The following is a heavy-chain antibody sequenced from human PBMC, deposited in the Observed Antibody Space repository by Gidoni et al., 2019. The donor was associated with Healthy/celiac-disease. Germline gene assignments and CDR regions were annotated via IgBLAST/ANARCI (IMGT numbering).Heavy chain of an antibody. V-gene: IGHV3-15*01. Sequence: EVQLVESGGGLVKPGGSLRLSCAASGFTFSNAWMSWVRQAPGKGLEWVGRIKSKTDGGTTDYAAPVKGRFTISRDDSKNTLYLQMNSLKTEDTAVYYCTTETYYYDSSGYYLGWFSRNEYFQHWGQGTLVTVSS. CDR1: GFTFSNAW. D-gene: IGHD3-22*01. J-gene: IGHJ1*01. CDR2: IKSKTDGGTT. CDR3: TTETYYYDSSGYYLGWFSRNEYFQH.